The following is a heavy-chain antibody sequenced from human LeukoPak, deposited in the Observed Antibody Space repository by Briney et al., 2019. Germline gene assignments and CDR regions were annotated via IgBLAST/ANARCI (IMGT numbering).Heavy chain of an antibody. CDR2: ISAYIGNT. Sequence: ASVKVSCKASGYTFTSYGISWVRQAPGQGLEWMGWISAYIGNTNYAQKLQGRVTMTTDTSTSTAYMELRSLGSDDTAVYYCARDSPSSYGHGLPYFDYWGQGTLVTVSS. D-gene: IGHD3/OR15-3a*01. J-gene: IGHJ4*02. CDR3: ARDSPSSYGHGLPYFDY. V-gene: IGHV1-18*01. CDR1: GYTFTSYG.